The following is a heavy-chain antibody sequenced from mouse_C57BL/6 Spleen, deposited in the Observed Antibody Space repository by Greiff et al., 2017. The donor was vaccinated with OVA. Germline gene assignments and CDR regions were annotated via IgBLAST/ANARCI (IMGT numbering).Heavy chain of an antibody. D-gene: IGHD3-2*02. CDR2: IDPSDSYT. V-gene: IGHV1-69*01. CDR3: ARLDSSGYGYFDY. Sequence: QVQLQQPGAELVMPGASVKLSCKASGYTFTSYWMHWVKQRPGQGLEWIGEIDPSDSYTNYNQKFKGKSTLTVDKSSSTAYMQLSSLTSEDSAVYYCARLDSSGYGYFDYWGQGTTLTVSS. J-gene: IGHJ2*01. CDR1: GYTFTSYW.